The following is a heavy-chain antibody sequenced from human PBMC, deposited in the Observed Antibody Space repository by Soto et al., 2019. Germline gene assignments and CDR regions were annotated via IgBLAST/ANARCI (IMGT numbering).Heavy chain of an antibody. V-gene: IGHV3-48*02. J-gene: IGHJ3*02. Sequence: GGSLRLSCAASGFGFSSYNMNWVRQAPGKGLEWVSYISSSSSKIYYADSVQGRFTISRDNAKNSLYLQMNSLRDEDTAVYYCAGQDGFDIWGQGTMVTVSS. CDR1: GFGFSSYN. CDR3: AGQDGFDI. CDR2: ISSSSSKI.